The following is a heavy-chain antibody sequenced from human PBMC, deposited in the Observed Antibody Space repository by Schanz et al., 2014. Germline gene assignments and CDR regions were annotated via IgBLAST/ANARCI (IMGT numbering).Heavy chain of an antibody. J-gene: IGHJ6*03. V-gene: IGHV1-3*04. CDR2: IHTGSGNT. CDR3: ASGEARVTSSGVVIVPMHA. Sequence: QVQLVQSGAEVKKPGASVKVSCQASGYTFAGHAVHWVRQAPGQGPEWVGWIHTGSGNTKYSQKFEGRVTITRDTSASIVYMELSSLGSEDTAVFFCASGEARVTSSGVVIVPMHAWGKGTTVIVSS. CDR1: GYTFAGHA. D-gene: IGHD3-3*01.